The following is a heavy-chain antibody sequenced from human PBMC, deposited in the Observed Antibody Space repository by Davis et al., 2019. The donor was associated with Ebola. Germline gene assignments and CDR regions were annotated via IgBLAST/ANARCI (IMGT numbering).Heavy chain of an antibody. J-gene: IGHJ6*04. Sequence: SLKISCAASGFTLSGYDMNWVRQAPGKGLQWVAVIWDDGSNKYYADSVKGRFTISRDNSKNTLYLQMNSLRAEDTAVYYCARPCREYYYGMDVWGKGTTVTVSS. CDR2: IWDDGSNK. D-gene: IGHD1-26*01. CDR3: ARPCREYYYGMDV. V-gene: IGHV3-33*01. CDR1: GFTLSGYD.